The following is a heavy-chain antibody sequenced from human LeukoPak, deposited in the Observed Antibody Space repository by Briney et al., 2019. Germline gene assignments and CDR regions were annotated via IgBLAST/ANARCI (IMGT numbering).Heavy chain of an antibody. V-gene: IGHV3-53*01. CDR2: IYSGGST. J-gene: IGHJ4*02. CDR1: GFTVSSNY. D-gene: IGHD3-10*01. Sequence: PGGSLRLSCAASGFTVSSNYMSWVRQAPGKGLEWVSVIYSGGSTYYADSVKGRFTISRDISKNTLYLQMNSLRAEDTAVYYCARDSMVRGVPLDYWGQGTLVTVSS. CDR3: ARDSMVRGVPLDY.